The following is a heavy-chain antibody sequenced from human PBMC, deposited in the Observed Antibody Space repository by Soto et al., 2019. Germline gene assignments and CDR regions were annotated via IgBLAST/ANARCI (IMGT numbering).Heavy chain of an antibody. CDR3: ARVATGSYNWFDP. CDR2: INTDGSRT. CDR1: GGSFSGYYW. Sequence: PSETLSLTCAVYGGSFSGYYWMHWVRQAPGKGLVWVSRINTDGSRTNYADSVKGRFTISRDNAKNTLYLQINSLRAEDTVVYYCARVATGSYNWFDPWGQGTQVTVSS. D-gene: IGHD1-26*01. J-gene: IGHJ5*02. V-gene: IGHV3-74*01.